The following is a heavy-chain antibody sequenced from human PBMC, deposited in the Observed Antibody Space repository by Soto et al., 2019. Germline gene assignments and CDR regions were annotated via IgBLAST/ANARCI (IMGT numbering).Heavy chain of an antibody. D-gene: IGHD3-10*01. CDR1: GYTFTGYA. V-gene: IGHV1-3*01. Sequence: ASVKVSCKASGYTFTGYAMHWVRQAPGQRLEWMGWINAGNGNTKYSQKFQGRVTITRDTSASTAYMELSSLRSEDTAVYYCASLMSSGYYYGMDVWGQGTTVTVSS. J-gene: IGHJ6*02. CDR3: ASLMSSGYYYGMDV. CDR2: INAGNGNT.